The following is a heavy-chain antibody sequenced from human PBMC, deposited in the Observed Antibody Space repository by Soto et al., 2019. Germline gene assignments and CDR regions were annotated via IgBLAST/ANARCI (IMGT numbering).Heavy chain of an antibody. V-gene: IGHV1-58*01. Sequence: QMQLVQSGPEVKKPGTSVKVSCKASGFTFTSSAVQWVRQARGQRLEWIGWIVVGSGNTNYAQKFQERVTITRDMSTSTAYMELSSLRSEDTAVYYCAAEAAMVRSPFDYWGQGTLVTVSS. D-gene: IGHD3-10*01. CDR1: GFTFTSSA. J-gene: IGHJ4*02. CDR3: AAEAAMVRSPFDY. CDR2: IVVGSGNT.